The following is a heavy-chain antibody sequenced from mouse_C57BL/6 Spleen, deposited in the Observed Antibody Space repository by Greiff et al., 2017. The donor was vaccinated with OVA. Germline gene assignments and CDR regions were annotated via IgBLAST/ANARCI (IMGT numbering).Heavy chain of an antibody. J-gene: IGHJ3*01. CDR2: ISSGSITI. V-gene: IGHV5-17*01. CDR1: GFTFSDYG. CDR3: ARGAY. Sequence: EVKLVESGGGLVKPGGSLKLSCAASGFTFSDYGMHWVRQAPEKGLEWVAYISSGSITIYYADTVKGRFTISRDNAKNTLFLQMTSLRSEDTAMYYCARGAYWGQGTLVTVSA.